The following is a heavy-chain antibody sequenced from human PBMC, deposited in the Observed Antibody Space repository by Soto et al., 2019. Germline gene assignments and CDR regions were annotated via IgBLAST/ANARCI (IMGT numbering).Heavy chain of an antibody. CDR3: ARDMAYCGGDCSLRGSDAFDI. V-gene: IGHV1-2*04. D-gene: IGHD2-21*02. Sequence: GASVKVSCKASGYTFTGYYMHWVRQAPGQGLEWMGWINPNSGGANYAQKFQGWVTMTRDTSISTAYMELSRLRSDDTAVYYCARDMAYCGGDCSLRGSDAFDIWGQGTMVTVSS. CDR2: INPNSGGA. CDR1: GYTFTGYY. J-gene: IGHJ3*02.